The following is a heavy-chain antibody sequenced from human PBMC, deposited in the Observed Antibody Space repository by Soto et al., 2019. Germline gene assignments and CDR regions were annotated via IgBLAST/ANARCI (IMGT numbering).Heavy chain of an antibody. CDR2: ISSSSSTI. V-gene: IGHV3-48*02. Sequence: EVQLVESGGGLVQPGGSLRLSCAASGFTFSSYSMNWVRQAPGKGLEWVSYISSSSSTIYYADSVKGRFTISRDNAKNSLYLQMNSLRDEDTAVYYCAREATYYYDSRLFDYWGQGTLVTVSS. CDR3: AREATYYYDSRLFDY. D-gene: IGHD3-22*01. J-gene: IGHJ4*02. CDR1: GFTFSSYS.